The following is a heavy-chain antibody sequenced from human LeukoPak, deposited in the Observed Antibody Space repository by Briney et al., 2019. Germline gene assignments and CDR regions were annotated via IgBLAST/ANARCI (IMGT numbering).Heavy chain of an antibody. V-gene: IGHV4-61*02. J-gene: IGHJ4*02. CDR1: GGSISSGSYY. Sequence: SETLSLTCTVSGGSISSGSYYWSWIRQPAGKGLEWIGRIYTSGSTNYNPSLKSRVTISVDTSKNQFSLKLSSVTAADTAVYYCARGTSPRYCSSTNCSYFDYWGQGTLVTVSS. CDR3: ARGTSPRYCSSTNCSYFDY. CDR2: IYTSGST. D-gene: IGHD2-2*01.